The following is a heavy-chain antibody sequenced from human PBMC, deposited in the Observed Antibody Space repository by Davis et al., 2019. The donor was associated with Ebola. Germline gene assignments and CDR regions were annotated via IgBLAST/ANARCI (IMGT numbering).Heavy chain of an antibody. CDR1: GGSIISSSSY. CDR3: ARESSSSWQLDY. D-gene: IGHD6-13*01. CDR2: IYYSGST. J-gene: IGHJ4*02. Sequence: SETLSLTCTVSGGSIISSSSYWGWIRQPPGKGLEWIGSIYYSGSTYYNPSLKSRVTISVDTSKNQFSLKLSSVTAADTAVYYCARESSSSWQLDYWGQGTLVTVSS. V-gene: IGHV4-39*02.